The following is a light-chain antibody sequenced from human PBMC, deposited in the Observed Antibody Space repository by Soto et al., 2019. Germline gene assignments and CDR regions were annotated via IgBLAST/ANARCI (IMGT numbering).Light chain of an antibody. J-gene: IGKJ3*01. Sequence: EIVLTQSPGTLSVSPGERVTLSCRASQSVNSNYLAWYQQRPGQAPRLLIFGASYRATGIPDRFSGSGSGTDFTLTISILESEDFAVYYCQQYSSSPPEFTFGPGTKVDSK. CDR2: GAS. CDR3: QQYSSSPPEFT. CDR1: QSVNSNY. V-gene: IGKV3-20*01.